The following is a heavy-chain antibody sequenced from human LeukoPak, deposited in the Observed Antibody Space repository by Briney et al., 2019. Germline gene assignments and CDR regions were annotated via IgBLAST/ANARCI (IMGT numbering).Heavy chain of an antibody. Sequence: GGSLRLSCAASGFTFNSYWMSWVRQAPGKGLEWVAIIKQDGSEKYHVDSVKGRFIISRDNAQNSLYLQMNSLRAEDTAVYYCARDLRGSGWYFDYWGQGTLVTVSA. CDR2: IKQDGSEK. CDR3: ARDLRGSGWYFDY. D-gene: IGHD6-19*01. J-gene: IGHJ4*02. CDR1: GFTFNSYW. V-gene: IGHV3-7*01.